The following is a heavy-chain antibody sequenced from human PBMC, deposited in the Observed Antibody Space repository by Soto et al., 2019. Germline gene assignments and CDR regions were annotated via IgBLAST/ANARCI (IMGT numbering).Heavy chain of an antibody. D-gene: IGHD5-12*01. J-gene: IGHJ3*02. Sequence: SVKVSCKTSGATFSSYAITWVRQAPGQGLEWMGRIIPILGIANYAQKFQGRVTITADKSTSTAYMELSSLRSEDTAVYYCASRRVEMATITTFDAFDIWGQGTMVTVS. CDR1: GATFSSYA. CDR3: ASRRVEMATITTFDAFDI. V-gene: IGHV1-69*04. CDR2: IIPILGIA.